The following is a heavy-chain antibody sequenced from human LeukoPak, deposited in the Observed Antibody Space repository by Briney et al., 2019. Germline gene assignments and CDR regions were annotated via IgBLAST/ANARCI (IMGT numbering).Heavy chain of an antibody. V-gene: IGHV1-2*02. Sequence: ASVKVSCKASGYTFTGYYMYWVRQAPGQGLEWMGWINPNSGGTNYAQKFQGRVTMTRDTSISTAYMELSRLRSDDTAVYYCARDEDYDSSYNYWGQGTLVTVSS. J-gene: IGHJ4*02. CDR2: INPNSGGT. CDR3: ARDEDYDSSYNY. CDR1: GYTFTGYY. D-gene: IGHD3-22*01.